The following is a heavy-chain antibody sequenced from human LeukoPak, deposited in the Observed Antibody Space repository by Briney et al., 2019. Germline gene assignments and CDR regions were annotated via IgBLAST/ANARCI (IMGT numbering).Heavy chain of an antibody. J-gene: IGHJ4*02. CDR1: GLTFSSYA. Sequence: PGGSLRLSCAASGLTFSSYAMSWVRQAPGKGLEWVSAISGSGGSTYYADSVKGRFTISRDNSKNTLYLQMNSLRAEDTAVYYCAKDKGDYDFWSGYVVAAEFAYWGQGTLVTVSS. V-gene: IGHV3-23*01. D-gene: IGHD3-3*01. CDR3: AKDKGDYDFWSGYVVAAEFAY. CDR2: ISGSGGST.